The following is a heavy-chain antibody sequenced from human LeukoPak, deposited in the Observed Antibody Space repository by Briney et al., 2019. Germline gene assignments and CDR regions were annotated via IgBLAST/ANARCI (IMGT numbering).Heavy chain of an antibody. J-gene: IGHJ4*02. CDR3: ARTGELITIFGVVIIGSGYFDY. CDR2: INPSGGST. V-gene: IGHV1-46*01. CDR1: GYTFTSYY. Sequence: ASVKVSCKASGYTFTSYYMHWVRQAPGQGLEWMGIINPSGGSTSYAQKFQGRVTMTRDMSTSTVYMELSSLRSEDTAVYYCARTGELITIFGVVIIGSGYFDYWGQGTLVTVSS. D-gene: IGHD3-3*01.